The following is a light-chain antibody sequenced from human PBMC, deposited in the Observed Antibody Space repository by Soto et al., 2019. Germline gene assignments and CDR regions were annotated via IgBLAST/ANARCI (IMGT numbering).Light chain of an antibody. CDR3: QQYNSYSGT. CDR1: QTISSW. J-gene: IGKJ1*01. Sequence: DIQMTKSPSTLSGSVGDRVTITCRASQTISSWLAWYQQKPGKAPKLLIYKASTLKRGVPSRFSGSGSGTEFTLTISSLQPDDFATYYCQQYNSYSGTFGQGTKVDI. CDR2: KAS. V-gene: IGKV1-5*03.